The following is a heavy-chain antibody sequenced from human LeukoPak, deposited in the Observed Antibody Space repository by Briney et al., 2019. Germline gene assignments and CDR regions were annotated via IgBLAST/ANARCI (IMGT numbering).Heavy chain of an antibody. CDR2: ISYDGSNN. CDR1: GFTFSSYA. V-gene: IGHV3-30-3*01. Sequence: GRSLRLSCAASGFTFSSYAMHWVRQAPGKGLEWVALISYDGSNNYYADSVKGRFTISRDNAKNSLYLQTNSLRAEDTAVYYCARVPSYDILTGTPFDIWGQGTMVTVSS. CDR3: ARVPSYDILTGTPFDI. D-gene: IGHD3-9*01. J-gene: IGHJ3*02.